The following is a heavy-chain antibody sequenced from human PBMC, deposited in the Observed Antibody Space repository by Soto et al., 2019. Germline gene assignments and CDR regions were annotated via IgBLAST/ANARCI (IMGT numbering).Heavy chain of an antibody. J-gene: IGHJ6*03. D-gene: IGHD4-17*01. Sequence: SETLSLTCAVYGGSFSGYYWSWIGQPPGKGLEWIGEINHSGSTNYNPSLKSRVTISVDTSKNQFSLKLSSVTAADTAVYYCARGSPPLYGDYYYYYMDVWGKGTTVTVSS. CDR3: ARGSPPLYGDYYYYYMDV. CDR1: GGSFSGYY. CDR2: INHSGST. V-gene: IGHV4-34*01.